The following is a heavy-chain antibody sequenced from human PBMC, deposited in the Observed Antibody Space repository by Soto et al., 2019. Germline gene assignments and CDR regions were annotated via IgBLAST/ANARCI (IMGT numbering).Heavy chain of an antibody. J-gene: IGHJ4*02. CDR3: ARDRWDYGGNDFDY. D-gene: IGHD4-17*01. CDR1: GFTFSSYW. V-gene: IGHV3-74*01. Sequence: EVQLVESGGGLVQPGGSLRLSCAASGFTFSSYWMHWVRQAPGKGLVWVSRINSDGSSTNYADSVKGRFTISRDNAKNTLYLQMNSLSAEDTAVYYCARDRWDYGGNDFDYWGQGTLVTVSS. CDR2: INSDGSST.